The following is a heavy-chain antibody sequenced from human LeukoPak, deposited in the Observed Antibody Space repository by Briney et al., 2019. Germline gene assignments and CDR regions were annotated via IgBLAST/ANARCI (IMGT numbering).Heavy chain of an antibody. D-gene: IGHD5-24*01. CDR3: ARSPEMATITSLYYYYMDV. V-gene: IGHV3-21*01. CDR1: GFTFSSYS. CDR2: ISSSSSYI. J-gene: IGHJ6*03. Sequence: PGGSLRLSCAASGFTFSSYSMNWVRQAPGKGLEWVSSISSSSSYIYYADSVKGRFTISRDNAKNSLYLQMNSLRAEDTAVYYCARSPEMATITSLYYYYMDVWGKGTTVTVSS.